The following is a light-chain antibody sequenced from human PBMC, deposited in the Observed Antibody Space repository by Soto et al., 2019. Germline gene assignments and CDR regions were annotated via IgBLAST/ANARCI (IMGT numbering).Light chain of an antibody. J-gene: IGKJ1*01. CDR1: QTISSW. CDR2: KAS. Sequence: DIQMTQSPSTLSGSVGDRVTITCRASQTISSWLAWYQQKPGKAPKLLIYKASTLKSGVPSRFSGSGSGTEFTLTISSLQPDDFAVYYCQQYSYWPRTFGQGTKVDIK. CDR3: QQYSYWPRT. V-gene: IGKV1-5*03.